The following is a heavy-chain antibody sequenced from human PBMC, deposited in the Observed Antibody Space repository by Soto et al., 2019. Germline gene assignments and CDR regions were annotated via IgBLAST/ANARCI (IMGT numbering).Heavy chain of an antibody. D-gene: IGHD2-8*01. CDR2: IYYSGST. CDR3: ARDLGYCTNGVCYTPYYYYGMDV. Sequence: PSETLSLTCTVSGGSISSYYWSWIRQPPGKGLEWIGYIYYSGSTNYNPSLKSRVTISVDTSKNQFSLKLSSVTAADTAVYYCARDLGYCTNGVCYTPYYYYGMDVWGQGTTVTAP. J-gene: IGHJ6*02. V-gene: IGHV4-59*01. CDR1: GGSISSYY.